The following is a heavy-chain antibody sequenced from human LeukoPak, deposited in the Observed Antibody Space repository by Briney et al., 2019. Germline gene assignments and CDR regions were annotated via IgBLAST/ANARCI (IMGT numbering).Heavy chain of an antibody. J-gene: IGHJ6*04. V-gene: IGHV3-23*01. CDR1: GFTFITYA. CDR2: ISGSGTGGRT. CDR3: ARDGTPIYSSGWVYMDV. Sequence: GGSLRLSCAASGFTFITYAMSWVRQAPRKGLEWVSGISGSGTGGRTYYADSVKGRFTISRDNAKNSLFLQMNSLRGEDTAVYYCARDGTPIYSSGWVYMDVWGRGTTVTITS. D-gene: IGHD6-25*01.